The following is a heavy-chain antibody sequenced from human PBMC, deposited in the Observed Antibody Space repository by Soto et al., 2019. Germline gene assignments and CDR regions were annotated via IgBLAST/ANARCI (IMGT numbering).Heavy chain of an antibody. CDR3: ARVVGATVGWEDWFDP. V-gene: IGHV1-69*13. CDR2: IIPIFGTA. D-gene: IGHD1-26*01. J-gene: IGHJ5*02. CDR1: GGTFSSYA. Sequence: SVKVSCKASGGTFSSYAISWVRQAPGQGLEWMGGIIPIFGTANYAQKFQGRVTITADESTSTAYMELSSLRSEDTAVYYCARVVGATVGWEDWFDPWGQGTLVTVSS.